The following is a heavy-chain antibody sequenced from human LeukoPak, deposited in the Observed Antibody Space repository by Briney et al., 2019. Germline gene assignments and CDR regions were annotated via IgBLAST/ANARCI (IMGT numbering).Heavy chain of an antibody. CDR2: ISSSSSYI. J-gene: IGHJ4*02. D-gene: IGHD3-10*01. CDR3: ARGPYGSGSYWGY. V-gene: IGHV3-21*01. CDR1: GFTFSSYS. Sequence: PGGSLRLSCAASGFTFSSYSMNWVRQAPGKGHPPPSSISSSSSYIYYADSVKGRFTISRDNAKNSLYLQMNSLRAEDTAVYYCARGPYGSGSYWGYWGQGTLVTVSS.